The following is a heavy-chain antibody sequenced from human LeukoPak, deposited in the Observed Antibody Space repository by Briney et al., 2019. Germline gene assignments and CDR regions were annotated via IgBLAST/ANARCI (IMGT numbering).Heavy chain of an antibody. J-gene: IGHJ3*02. Sequence: PVKVSCKASGGTFSSYAISWVRQAPGQGLEWMGGIIPVFGSVIYAQEFEGRVTTTADQSTSTAYMELNSLTSEDTAVYYCAREEWNDMAFDIWGQGTMVTVSS. CDR2: IIPVFGSV. CDR1: GGTFSSYA. V-gene: IGHV1-69*13. D-gene: IGHD1-1*01. CDR3: AREEWNDMAFDI.